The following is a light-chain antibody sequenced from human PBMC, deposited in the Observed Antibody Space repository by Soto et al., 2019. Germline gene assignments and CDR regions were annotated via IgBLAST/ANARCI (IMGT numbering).Light chain of an antibody. CDR2: GNN. CDR3: QSQDGSLSVSV. Sequence: QSVLTQPPSASGTPGQRVTISCSGTSSNIGAGYDVHWYQQLPRIAPKLLIYGNNIRPSGVPDRFSGSKFATSAYLTISGLQAEDEAEYYCQSQDGSLSVSVFGGGTQLTVL. CDR1: SSNIGAGYD. J-gene: IGLJ3*02. V-gene: IGLV1-40*01.